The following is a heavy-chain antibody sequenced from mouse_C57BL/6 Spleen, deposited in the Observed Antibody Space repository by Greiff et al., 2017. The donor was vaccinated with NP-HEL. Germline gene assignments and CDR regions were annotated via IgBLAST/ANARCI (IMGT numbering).Heavy chain of an antibody. V-gene: IGHV5-4*01. J-gene: IGHJ2*01. CDR3: AREDYYGSSYGY. CDR1: GFTFSSYA. CDR2: ISDGGSYT. D-gene: IGHD1-1*01. Sequence: EVQLQESGGGLVKPGGSLKLSCAASGFTFSSYAMSWVRQTPEKRLEWVATISDGGSYTYYPDNVKGRFTISRDNAKNNLYLQMSHLKSEDTAMYYCAREDYYGSSYGYWGQGTTLTVSS.